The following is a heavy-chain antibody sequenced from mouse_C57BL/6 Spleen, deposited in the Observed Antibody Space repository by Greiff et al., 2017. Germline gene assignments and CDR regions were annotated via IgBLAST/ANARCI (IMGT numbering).Heavy chain of an antibody. D-gene: IGHD1-1*01. V-gene: IGHV14-1*01. CDR1: GFNIKDYY. CDR2: IAPEAGAT. CDR3: TTSFLITTVGNPPDD. Sequence: VHVKQSGAELVRPGASVKLSCTASGFNIKDYYMHWVKQRPEQGLEWIGRIAPEAGATEYAPKFHGKATITADTSSNTAYLQLSSLTSEDTAVDYCTTSFLITTVGNPPDDWGQGTTLTVSS. J-gene: IGHJ2*01.